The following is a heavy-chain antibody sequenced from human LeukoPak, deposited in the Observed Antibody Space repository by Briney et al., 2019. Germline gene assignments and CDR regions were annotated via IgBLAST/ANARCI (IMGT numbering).Heavy chain of an antibody. Sequence: GGSLRLSCAASGFTFSSYGMHWVRQAPGKGLEWVAVISYDGSNKYYVDSVKGRFTISRDNSKNTLYLQMNSLRAEDTAVYYCAKEFMDSSGYEEYYFDYWGQGTLVTVSS. CDR1: GFTFSSYG. CDR2: ISYDGSNK. CDR3: AKEFMDSSGYEEYYFDY. V-gene: IGHV3-30*18. J-gene: IGHJ4*02. D-gene: IGHD3-22*01.